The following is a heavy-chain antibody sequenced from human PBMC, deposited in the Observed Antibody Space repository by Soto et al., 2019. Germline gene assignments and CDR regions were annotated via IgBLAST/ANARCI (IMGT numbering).Heavy chain of an antibody. V-gene: IGHV4-34*01. CDR2: INHSGST. D-gene: IGHD5-18*01. CDR1: GGYFSGYY. J-gene: IGHJ6*02. Sequence: SETLSLTCAVYGGYFSGYYWSWIRQPTGKGLEWIGEINHSGSTNYNPSLKSRVTISVDTSKNQFSLKLSSVTAADTAVYYCARGAPRWIQLWFYYYGMDVCGQGPTVTLSS. CDR3: ARGAPRWIQLWFYYYGMDV.